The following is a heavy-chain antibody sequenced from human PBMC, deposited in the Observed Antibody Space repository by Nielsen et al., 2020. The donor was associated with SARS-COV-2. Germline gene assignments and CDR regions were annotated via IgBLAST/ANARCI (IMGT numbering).Heavy chain of an antibody. CDR1: GYTFTSYD. J-gene: IGHJ4*02. Sequence: ASVKVSCKASGYTFTSYDINWVRQATGQGLEWMGRINPNSGGTNYAQKFQGRVTMTRDTSISTAYMELSRLRSDDTAVYYCARRHYYDSSGYFVDYWGQGTLVTVSS. D-gene: IGHD3-22*01. CDR3: ARRHYYDSSGYFVDY. CDR2: INPNSGGT. V-gene: IGHV1-2*06.